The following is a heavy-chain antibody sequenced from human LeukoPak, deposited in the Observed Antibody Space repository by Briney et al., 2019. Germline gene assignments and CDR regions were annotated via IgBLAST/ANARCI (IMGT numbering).Heavy chain of an antibody. V-gene: IGHV4-34*01. D-gene: IGHD3-10*01. J-gene: IGHJ4*02. Sequence: SETLSLTCALYGGSFSGYDWSWIRQPQGKGLEWIGSIYYSGTTYYNPSLKSRVTISVDTSKNQFSLKLSSVTAADTALYYCAKHYMGSSYNHGLDCWGQGTLVTVSS. CDR3: AKHYMGSSYNHGLDC. CDR2: IYYSGTT. CDR1: GGSFSGYD.